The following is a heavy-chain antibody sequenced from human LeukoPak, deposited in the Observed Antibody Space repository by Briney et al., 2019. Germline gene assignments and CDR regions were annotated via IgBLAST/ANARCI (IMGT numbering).Heavy chain of an antibody. J-gene: IGHJ4*02. CDR1: GFTVTSNY. CDR2: ISDSGGST. V-gene: IGHV3-23*01. D-gene: IGHD3-10*01. Sequence: GGSLRLSCAASGFTVTSNYMSWVRQAPGKGLEWVSGISDSGGSTSNADSLKGRFTISRDNSKSTLYLQMNSLRAGDTAVYYCAKDRGSGSSYPYYFDYWGQGTLVTVSS. CDR3: AKDRGSGSSYPYYFDY.